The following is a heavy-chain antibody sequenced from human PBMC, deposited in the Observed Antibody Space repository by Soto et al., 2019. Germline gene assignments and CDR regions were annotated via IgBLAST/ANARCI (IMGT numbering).Heavy chain of an antibody. CDR1: GGSISSYY. CDR3: ARGRRDGLFDY. D-gene: IGHD2-8*01. V-gene: IGHV4-59*01. J-gene: IGHJ4*02. CDR2: IYYSGST. Sequence: SETLSLTCTVSGGSISSYYWSWIRQPPGKGLEWIGYIYYSGSTNYNPSLKSRVTISVDTSKNQFSLKLSSVTAADTAVYYCARGRRDGLFDYWGQGTLVTVSS.